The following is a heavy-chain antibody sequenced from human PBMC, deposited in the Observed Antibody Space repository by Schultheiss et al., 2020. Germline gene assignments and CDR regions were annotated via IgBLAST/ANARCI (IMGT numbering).Heavy chain of an antibody. Sequence: SETLSLTCAVSGGSISSGGYYWSWIRQHPGKGLEWIGYIYYSGSTYYNPSLKSRVTISVDTSKNQFSLKLSSVTAADTAVYYCTRDGTTMVRGVLSPYGMDVCGQGTTVTVSS. V-gene: IGHV4-31*11. CDR3: TRDGTTMVRGVLSPYGMDV. CDR2: IYYSGST. D-gene: IGHD3-10*01. J-gene: IGHJ6*02. CDR1: GGSISSGGYY.